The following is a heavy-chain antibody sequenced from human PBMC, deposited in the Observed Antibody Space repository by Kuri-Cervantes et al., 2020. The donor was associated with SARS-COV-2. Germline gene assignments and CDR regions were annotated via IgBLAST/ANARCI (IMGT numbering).Heavy chain of an antibody. CDR2: INHSGST. D-gene: IGHD3-3*01. J-gene: IGHJ3*02. Sequence: ESLKITCAVYGGSFSGYYWSWIRQPPGKGLEWIGEINHSGSTNYNPSLKSRVTISVDKSKNQLSLKLSSVTAADTAVYHCARASTTVFGVLIALFSSNAFDIWGQGTMVTVSS. CDR3: ARASTTVFGVLIALFSSNAFDI. V-gene: IGHV4-34*01. CDR1: GGSFSGYY.